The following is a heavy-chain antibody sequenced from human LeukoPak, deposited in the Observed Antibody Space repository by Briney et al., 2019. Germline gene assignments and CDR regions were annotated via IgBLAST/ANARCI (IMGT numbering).Heavy chain of an antibody. CDR2: ISNDGSKK. D-gene: IGHD3-22*01. J-gene: IGHJ4*02. CDR3: GGHFDRSGHYPIDY. V-gene: IGHV3-30-3*01. CDR1: AFTFSNYA. Sequence: GGSLRLSCAASAFTFSNYALHWVRQPPGRGLEWMAAISNDGSKKYYADSVKGRFTISRDNSRNTLYLQMNSLRAEDTAVYFCGGHFDRSGHYPIDYWGQGTLVTVSS.